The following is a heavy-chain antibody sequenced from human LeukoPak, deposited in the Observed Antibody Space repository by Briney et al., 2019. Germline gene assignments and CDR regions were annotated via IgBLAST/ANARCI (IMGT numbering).Heavy chain of an antibody. J-gene: IGHJ4*02. CDR2: IKTDGSNT. CDR1: GFTFSRYW. Sequence: PGGSLRLSCEASGFTFSRYWMHWVRQAPGKGLVWVSRIKTDGSNTKYADSVKGRFSIPRDNAKNTLYLQMNSLRAEDTAVYYCARDLAFSSSSDRHWGLGTLVTVSS. CDR3: ARDLAFSSSSDRH. V-gene: IGHV3-74*03. D-gene: IGHD6-6*01.